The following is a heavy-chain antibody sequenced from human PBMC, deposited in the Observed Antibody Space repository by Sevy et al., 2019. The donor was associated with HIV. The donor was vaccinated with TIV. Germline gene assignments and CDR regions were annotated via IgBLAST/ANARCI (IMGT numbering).Heavy chain of an antibody. V-gene: IGHV3-49*04. CDR2: LKHKAYGGTL. J-gene: IGHJ4*02. CDR1: GFTFGDYA. Sequence: GGSLRLSCTGSGFTFGDYAMSWVRQAPGKGLEWVAFLKHKAYGGTLDYAASVKGRFSISRDDSKNIAHLQMNDLKTEDTAIYYCKRWKGAQSIFDYWGQGALVTVSS. D-gene: IGHD1-1*01. CDR3: KRWKGAQSIFDY.